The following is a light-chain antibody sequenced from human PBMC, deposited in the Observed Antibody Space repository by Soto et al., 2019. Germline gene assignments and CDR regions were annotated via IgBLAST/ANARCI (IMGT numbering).Light chain of an antibody. V-gene: IGKV2-28*01. CDR3: MQSLQNPWT. CDR1: QSILYSNGFNC. J-gene: IGKJ1*01. Sequence: DIVMTQSPLSLSVTPGESASISCRSSQSILYSNGFNCLDWYLQKPGQSQQLLIYMASYRASGVPDRFSGSGSGTDFKLEISRVEAEDVGVYYCMQSLQNPWTFGQGTKVEIK. CDR2: MAS.